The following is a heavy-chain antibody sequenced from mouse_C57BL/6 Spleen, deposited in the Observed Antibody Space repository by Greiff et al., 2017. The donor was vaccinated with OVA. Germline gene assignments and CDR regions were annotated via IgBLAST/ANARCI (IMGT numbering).Heavy chain of an antibody. CDR2: IDPSDSYT. CDR1: GYTFTSYW. CDR3: ARSLTVVADRYFDV. Sequence: VQLQQPGAELVMPGASVKLSCKASGYTFTSYWMHWVKQRPGQGLEWIGEIDPSDSYTNYNQKFKGKSTLTVDKSSSTAYMQLSSLTSEDSAVYYCARSLTVVADRYFDVWGTGTTVTVSS. J-gene: IGHJ1*03. V-gene: IGHV1-69*01. D-gene: IGHD1-1*01.